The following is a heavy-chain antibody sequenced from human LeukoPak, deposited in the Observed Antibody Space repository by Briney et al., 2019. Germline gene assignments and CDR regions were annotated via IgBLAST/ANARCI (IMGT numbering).Heavy chain of an antibody. J-gene: IGHJ5*02. CDR2: ISYDGSNK. D-gene: IGHD3-9*01. Sequence: GGSLRLSCAASGFTFSSYGMHWVRQAPGKGLEWVAVISYDGSNKYYADSVKGRFTISRDNSKNTLYLPMNSLRAEDTVVYYCAKDSYDILPDSRWFDPWGQGPLVTVSS. CDR3: AKDSYDILPDSRWFDP. V-gene: IGHV3-30*18. CDR1: GFTFSSYG.